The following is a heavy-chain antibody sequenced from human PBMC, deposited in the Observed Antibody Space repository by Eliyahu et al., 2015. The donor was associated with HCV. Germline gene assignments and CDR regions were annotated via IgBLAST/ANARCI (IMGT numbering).Heavy chain of an antibody. CDR2: ISSSSSYL. D-gene: IGHD3-22*01. Sequence: EVQVVESGGGLVKPGGSLRLSCGASGFTFSSYSMNWVRQAPGKGLEWVSSISSSSSYLILRDPVKGRFTISRDNAKNSLYLQMNSLRAEDTAVYYCARGLYYYDSSGYPYWGQGTLVTVSS. CDR1: GFTFSSYS. V-gene: IGHV3-21*01. CDR3: ARGLYYYDSSGYPY. J-gene: IGHJ4*02.